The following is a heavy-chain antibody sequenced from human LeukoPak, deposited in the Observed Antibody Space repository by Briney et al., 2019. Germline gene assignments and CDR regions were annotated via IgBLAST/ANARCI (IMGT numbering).Heavy chain of an antibody. CDR1: GGSFSGYY. J-gene: IGHJ3*02. CDR2: INHSGST. V-gene: IGHV4-34*01. Sequence: SETLSLTCAVYGGSFSGYYWSWIRQPPGKGLEWIGEINHSGSTNYNPSLMSRVPISVDTSKNQFSLKLSSVTAADTAVYYCARVRRVYCSGGSCYPNDAFDIWGQGTLVTVSS. CDR3: ARVRRVYCSGGSCYPNDAFDI. D-gene: IGHD2-15*01.